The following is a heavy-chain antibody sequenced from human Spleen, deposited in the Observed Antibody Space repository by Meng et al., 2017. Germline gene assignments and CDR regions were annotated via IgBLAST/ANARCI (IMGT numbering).Heavy chain of an antibody. Sequence: SETLSLTCTVSGASISSSTYYWGWIRQPPGKGLEWIGSIYYSGSTYYNPSLKSRVTISVDTSKNQFSLKLSSVTAADTAVYYCARDPTYYYDSSGYPNYFDYWGQGTLVTVSS. J-gene: IGHJ4*02. CDR2: IYYSGST. CDR3: ARDPTYYYDSSGYPNYFDY. CDR1: GASISSSTYY. D-gene: IGHD3-22*01. V-gene: IGHV4-39*07.